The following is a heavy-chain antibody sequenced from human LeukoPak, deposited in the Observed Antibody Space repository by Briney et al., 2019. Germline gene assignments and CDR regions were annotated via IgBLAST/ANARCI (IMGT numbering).Heavy chain of an antibody. V-gene: IGHV1-69*05. J-gene: IGHJ4*02. CDR2: TIPIFGTA. D-gene: IGHD6-13*01. CDR1: GRTFSSYA. Sequence: SVKLSCKASGRTFSSYATSWVRQPPRQGLEWMGGTIPIFGTANYAQKYQGRLTITTDESTSTAYRELISVRSEDTAVYYCARDSGSYSLPVYWGQGTLVSVSS. CDR3: ARDSGSYSLPVY.